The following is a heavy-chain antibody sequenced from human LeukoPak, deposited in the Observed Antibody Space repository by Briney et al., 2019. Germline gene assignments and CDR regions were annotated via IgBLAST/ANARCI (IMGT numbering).Heavy chain of an antibody. CDR3: ARVTTDSGSYQSYYYYYMDV. CDR1: GGSISSSSYY. CDR2: IYTSGST. V-gene: IGHV4-61*02. Sequence: SETLSLTCTVSGGSISSSSYYWGWIRQPPGRGLEWIGRIYTSGSTNYNPSLKNRVTISVDTSKNQLSLKLSSVTAADTAVYYCARVTTDSGSYQSYYYYYMDVWGKGTTVTISS. J-gene: IGHJ6*03. D-gene: IGHD1-26*01.